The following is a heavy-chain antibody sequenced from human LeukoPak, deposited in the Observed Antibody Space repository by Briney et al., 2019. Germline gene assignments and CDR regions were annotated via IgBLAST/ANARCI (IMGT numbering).Heavy chain of an antibody. J-gene: IGHJ4*02. D-gene: IGHD1-26*01. CDR1: GFTFSSYS. Sequence: GGSLRLSCAASGFTFSSYSMNWVRQAPGKGLEWVSSISSSSSYIYYADSVKGRFTISRDNAKNSLYLQMNSLRAEDTAVYYCARVLGYSGSYYDQHVDYWGQGTLVTVSS. CDR3: ARVLGYSGSYYDQHVDY. CDR2: ISSSSSYI. V-gene: IGHV3-21*01.